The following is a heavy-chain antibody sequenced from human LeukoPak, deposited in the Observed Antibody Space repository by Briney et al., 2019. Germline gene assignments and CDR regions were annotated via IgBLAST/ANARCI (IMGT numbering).Heavy chain of an antibody. CDR2: ISAYNGNT. CDR1: GYTFTSYG. D-gene: IGHD3-3*01. CDR3: ATDLRVFGSAFGY. J-gene: IGHJ4*02. Sequence: ASVKVSCKASGYTFTSYGISWVRQAPGQGLEWMGWISAYNGNTNYAQKLQGRVTMTTDTSTSTAYMELSSLRSEDTAVYYCATDLRVFGSAFGYWGQGTLVTVSS. V-gene: IGHV1-18*01.